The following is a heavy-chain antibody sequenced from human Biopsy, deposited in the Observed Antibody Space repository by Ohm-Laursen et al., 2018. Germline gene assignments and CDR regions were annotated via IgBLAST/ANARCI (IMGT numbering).Heavy chain of an antibody. Sequence: SLSLRCSVSGESSGNYYWSWIRQPPGKVMEWIASIYYSGTTHKNPSLKSRVTISVDTSQGLLSLDLSSVTAADTAVYYCARVRGGFLEWFDYWGQGPLATVSP. CDR2: IYYSGTT. V-gene: IGHV4-59*01. CDR3: ARVRGGFLEWFDY. D-gene: IGHD3-3*01. J-gene: IGHJ5*01. CDR1: GESSGNYY.